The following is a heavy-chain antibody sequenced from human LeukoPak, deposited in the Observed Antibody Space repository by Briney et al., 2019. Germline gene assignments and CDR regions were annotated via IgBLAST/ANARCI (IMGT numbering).Heavy chain of an antibody. D-gene: IGHD2-21*01. Sequence: PGGSLRLSCAASGFTVSSNYMSWVRQAPGKGLEWVSLIYSGGNTYYADSVKGRFTISRDNSKNTLYLHMNSLRAEDTTVYYCARGGGENGMDVWGQGTTVTVFS. J-gene: IGHJ6*02. V-gene: IGHV3-53*01. CDR1: GFTVSSNY. CDR2: IYSGGNT. CDR3: ARGGGENGMDV.